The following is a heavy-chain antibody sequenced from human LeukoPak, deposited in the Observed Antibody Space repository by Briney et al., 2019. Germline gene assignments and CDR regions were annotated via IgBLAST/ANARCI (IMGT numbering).Heavy chain of an antibody. V-gene: IGHV4-59*01. J-gene: IGHJ6*02. CDR3: ARDRVAAAPVAYYYYGMDV. CDR2: IYYSGST. D-gene: IGHD6-13*01. CDR1: GGSISSYY. Sequence: PSETLSLTCTVSGGSISSYYWSWIRQPPGKGLEWIGYIYYSGSTNYNPSLKSRVTISVDTSKNQFSLKLSSETAADTAVYYCARDRVAAAPVAYYYYGMDVWGQGTTVTVSS.